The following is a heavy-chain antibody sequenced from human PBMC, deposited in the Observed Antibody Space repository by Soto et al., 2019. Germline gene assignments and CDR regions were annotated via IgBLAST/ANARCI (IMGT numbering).Heavy chain of an antibody. CDR1: GGSISSSIYY. Sequence: PSETLSLTCTVSGGSISSSIYYWGWIRQPPGKGLEWIGSIYYSGSTYYNPSLKSRVTISVDTSKNRFSLKLSSVTAADTAVYYCARSDIVVVPATFDPWGQGXLVTVSS. CDR3: ARSDIVVVPATFDP. CDR2: IYYSGST. J-gene: IGHJ5*02. D-gene: IGHD2-2*01. V-gene: IGHV4-39*01.